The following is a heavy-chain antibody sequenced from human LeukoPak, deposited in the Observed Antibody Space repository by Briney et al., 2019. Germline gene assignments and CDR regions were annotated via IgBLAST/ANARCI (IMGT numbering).Heavy chain of an antibody. J-gene: IGHJ4*02. Sequence: GGSLRLSCAASGFTFSSYAMSWVRQAPGKGLGWVSVINRSGGSIQYADSGKGRVSISRDNSKNTLYLQMNSLRADDTAVYYCAKSGTFLEWFLADYFDYWGQGIVVTVSS. CDR2: INRSGGSI. D-gene: IGHD3-3*01. CDR1: GFTFSSYA. CDR3: AKSGTFLEWFLADYFDY. V-gene: IGHV3-23*01.